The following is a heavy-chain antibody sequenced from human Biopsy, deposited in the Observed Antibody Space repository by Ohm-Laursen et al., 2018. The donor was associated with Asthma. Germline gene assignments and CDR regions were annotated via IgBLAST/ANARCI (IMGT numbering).Heavy chain of an antibody. CDR1: GFAVSRGY. D-gene: IGHD6-25*01. J-gene: IGHJ6*02. V-gene: IGHV3-11*01. Sequence: GSLRLSCAASGFAVSRGYMFWVRQAPGKGLEWVSSISSSGSTTYPAESVKGRFTISRDNAQKSLFLQMGSLRAEDTAIYYCARVFESSEWGPFYHFGLDVWGQGTTVAVSS. CDR3: ARVFESSEWGPFYHFGLDV. CDR2: ISSSGSTT.